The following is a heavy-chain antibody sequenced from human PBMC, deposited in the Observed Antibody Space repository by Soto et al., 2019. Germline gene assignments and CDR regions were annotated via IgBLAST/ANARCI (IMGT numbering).Heavy chain of an antibody. CDR1: GFSLTTDGEG. CDR3: AHSRNLITEDAQVGDFDY. CDR2: IYWDDDE. Sequence: QINLKESGPTLVKPAQTLALTCSFSGFSLTTDGEGVGWVRQPPGEALEWVAIIYWDDDERYSPSLKTRLTITKDPSKNQVVLIMTNMDPVDTATYYCAHSRNLITEDAQVGDFDYWGQGTRVTVSS. V-gene: IGHV2-5*02. J-gene: IGHJ4*02. D-gene: IGHD3-10*01.